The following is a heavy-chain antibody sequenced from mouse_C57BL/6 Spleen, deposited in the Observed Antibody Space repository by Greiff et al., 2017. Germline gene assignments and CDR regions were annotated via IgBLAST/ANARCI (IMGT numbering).Heavy chain of an antibody. Sequence: QVHVKQPGAELVKPGASVKLSCKASGYTFTSYWMQWVKQRPGQGLEWIGEIDPSDSYTNYNQKFKGKATLTVDTSSSTAYMQLSSLTSEDSAVYYCARSDYGSSYWYFDVWGTGTTVTVSS. J-gene: IGHJ1*03. CDR1: GYTFTSYW. D-gene: IGHD1-1*01. V-gene: IGHV1-50*01. CDR2: IDPSDSYT. CDR3: ARSDYGSSYWYFDV.